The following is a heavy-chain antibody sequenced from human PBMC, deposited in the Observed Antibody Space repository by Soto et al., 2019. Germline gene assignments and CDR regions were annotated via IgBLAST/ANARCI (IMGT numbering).Heavy chain of an antibody. D-gene: IGHD2-15*01. J-gene: IGHJ4*02. CDR1: GFTFSDHY. Sequence: EVQLVESGGGLVQPGGSLRLSCVVSGFTFSDHYMDWVRQAPGKGLEWVGRTRNKLNSFTTEYAASVKGRFAISRDDSKTSRYLQMNSLKNEETAVYYCVRAGACGGGTCSSDYFQYWGQGTLVTVSS. CDR3: VRAGACGGGTCSSDYFQY. CDR2: TRNKLNSFTT. V-gene: IGHV3-72*01.